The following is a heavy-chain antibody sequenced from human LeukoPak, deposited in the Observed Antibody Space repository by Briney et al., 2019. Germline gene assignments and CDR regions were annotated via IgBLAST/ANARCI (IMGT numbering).Heavy chain of an antibody. Sequence: GASVKVSCKASGYTFANYWIVWVRQMPGKGLEWMGIIHPGDSDTRYSPSFQGQVTISADKSINTAYLQWSSLKASDTDMYYCAKGTLVGGFDYWGQGTLVTVSS. CDR1: GYTFANYW. J-gene: IGHJ4*02. V-gene: IGHV5-51*01. CDR2: IHPGDSDT. CDR3: AKGTLVGGFDY. D-gene: IGHD3-10*01.